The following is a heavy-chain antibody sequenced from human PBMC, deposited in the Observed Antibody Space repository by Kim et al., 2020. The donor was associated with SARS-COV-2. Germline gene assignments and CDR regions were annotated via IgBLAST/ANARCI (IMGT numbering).Heavy chain of an antibody. Sequence: AATVKGGFTISRDDSKNTAYLQMNTLKTEDTAVYYCARRYCSGDSCYSDYWGQGTLVAVSS. J-gene: IGHJ4*02. V-gene: IGHV3-73*01. D-gene: IGHD2-15*01. CDR3: ARRYCSGDSCYSDY.